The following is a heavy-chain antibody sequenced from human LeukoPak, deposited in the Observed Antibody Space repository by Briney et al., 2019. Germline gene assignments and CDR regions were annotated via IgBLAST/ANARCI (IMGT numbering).Heavy chain of an antibody. D-gene: IGHD1-26*01. CDR2: INTISNYR. Sequence: GGSLRLSCEASGFTFSSYSLNWVRQAPGKGLEWVSSINTISNYRYYADSVKGRFTISRDNAKKSLYLQMNSLRAEDTAVYYCARSSSGSGGYYMDVWGKGTTVTVSS. CDR3: ARSSSGSGGYYMDV. J-gene: IGHJ6*03. CDR1: GFTFSSYS. V-gene: IGHV3-21*01.